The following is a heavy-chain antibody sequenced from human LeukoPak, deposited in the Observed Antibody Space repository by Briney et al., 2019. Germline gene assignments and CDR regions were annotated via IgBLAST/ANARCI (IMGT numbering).Heavy chain of an antibody. CDR3: ARDRFVYYYDSSGYYPDAFDI. CDR1: GFTVSSNY. V-gene: IGHV3-21*01. Sequence: PGGSLRLSCAASGFTVSSNYMSWVRQAPGKGLEWVSSISSSSSYIYYADSVKGRFTISRDNAKNSLYLQMNSLRAEDTAVYYCARDRFVYYYDSSGYYPDAFDIWGQGTMVTVSS. J-gene: IGHJ3*02. CDR2: ISSSSSYI. D-gene: IGHD3-22*01.